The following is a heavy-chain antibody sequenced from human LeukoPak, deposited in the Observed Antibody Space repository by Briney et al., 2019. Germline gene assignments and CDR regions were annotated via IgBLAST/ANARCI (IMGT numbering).Heavy chain of an antibody. V-gene: IGHV1-8*03. CDR3: ARPYNWNYERVFDI. D-gene: IGHD1-7*01. Sequence: ASVKVSCKASGYTFTSYDINWVRQATGQGLEWMGWMNPNSGNTGYAQKFQGRVTITRNTSISTAYMELSSLKASDTAMYYCARPYNWNYERVFDIWGQGTLVTVSS. CDR2: MNPNSGNT. CDR1: GYTFTSYD. J-gene: IGHJ3*02.